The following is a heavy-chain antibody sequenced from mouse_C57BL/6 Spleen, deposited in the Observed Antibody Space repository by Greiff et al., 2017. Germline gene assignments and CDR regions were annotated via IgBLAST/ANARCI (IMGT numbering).Heavy chain of an antibody. CDR2: INPSNGDT. V-gene: IGHV1-53*01. J-gene: IGHJ2*01. CDR3: ASSGGLYAPGY. Sequence: QVQLQQPGTELVKPGASVKLSCKASGYTFTSYWMHWVKQRPGQGLEWIGNINPSNGDTNYNEKFKSKATLTVDKSSSTAYMQLSSVASEDSAVECCASSGGLYAPGYWGQGTTLTVSS. D-gene: IGHD1-3*01. CDR1: GYTFTSYW.